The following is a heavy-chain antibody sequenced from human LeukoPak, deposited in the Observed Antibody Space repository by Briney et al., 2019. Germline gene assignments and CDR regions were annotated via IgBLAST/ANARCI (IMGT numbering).Heavy chain of an antibody. D-gene: IGHD6-13*01. CDR1: GFTFSDYY. CDR3: ARVGSIAAAGTPDY. J-gene: IGHJ4*02. CDR2: ISGSGTYT. V-gene: IGHV3-11*06. Sequence: GGSLRLSCAASGFTFSDYYMTWIRQAPGKGLEWVSYISGSGTYTNYADSVKGRFTTSRDNAKKSLYLQMNSLRAEDTAVYYCARVGSIAAAGTPDYWGQGTLVTVST.